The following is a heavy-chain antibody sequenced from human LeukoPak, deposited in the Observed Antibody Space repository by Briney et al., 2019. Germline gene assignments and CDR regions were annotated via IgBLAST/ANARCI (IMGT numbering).Heavy chain of an antibody. CDR3: ARSPYGYRGDY. Sequence: SETLSLTCTVSGDSISSYYWSWIRQLPGKGLEWIGFVHYSGSTNYNPSLMSRVTISLDTSKNQFSLKLLSVTAADTAVYYCARSPYGYRGDYWGQGTPATVSS. D-gene: IGHD5-24*01. V-gene: IGHV4-59*08. CDR1: GDSISSYY. J-gene: IGHJ4*02. CDR2: VHYSGST.